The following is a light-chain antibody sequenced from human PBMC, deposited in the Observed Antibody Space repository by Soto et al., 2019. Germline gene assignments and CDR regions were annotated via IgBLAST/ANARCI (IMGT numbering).Light chain of an antibody. CDR2: EVN. CDR3: CSYATTSTFV. Sequence: QSALTQPASVSGSPGQSITISCTGTYSDVGSYNLVSWYQQHPGNAPKLMIYEVNKRPSGVSNRFSGSKSGNTASLTISGLQADDEADYYCCSYATTSTFVFGGGTKVTVL. V-gene: IGLV2-23*02. CDR1: YSDVGSYNL. J-gene: IGLJ2*01.